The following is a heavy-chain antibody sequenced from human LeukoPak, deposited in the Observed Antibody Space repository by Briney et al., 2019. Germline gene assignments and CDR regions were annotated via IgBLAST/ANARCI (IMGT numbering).Heavy chain of an antibody. V-gene: IGHV3-23*01. Sequence: GGSLRLSCAASGFTFSSYAMSWVRQAPGKGLEWVSAISGSGGSTYYADSVKGRFTISRDNSKNTLYLQMNSLRAEDTSVYYCATGFIPAATPVYYYYYGMDVWGKGTTVTVSS. CDR2: ISGSGGST. CDR1: GFTFSSYA. CDR3: ATGFIPAATPVYYYYYGMDV. J-gene: IGHJ6*04. D-gene: IGHD2-2*01.